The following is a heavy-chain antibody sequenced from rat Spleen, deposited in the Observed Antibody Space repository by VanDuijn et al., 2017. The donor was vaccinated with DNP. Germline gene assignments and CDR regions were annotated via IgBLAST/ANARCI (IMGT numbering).Heavy chain of an antibody. CDR2: IIYDGSST. D-gene: IGHD1-2*01. Sequence: EVQLVESGGGLVQPGRSLKLSCAASGFTFSDYNMAWVRQAPKKGLEWVATIIYDGSSTYYRDSVKGRFTISRDNAKSTLYLQMDSLRSEDTATYYCTTDPSYYSSPFAYWGQGTLVTVSS. CDR3: TTDPSYYSSPFAY. CDR1: GFTFSDYN. J-gene: IGHJ3*01. V-gene: IGHV5S10*01.